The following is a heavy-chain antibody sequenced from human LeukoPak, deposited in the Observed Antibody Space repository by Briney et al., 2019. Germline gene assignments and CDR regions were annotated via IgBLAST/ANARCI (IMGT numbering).Heavy chain of an antibody. D-gene: IGHD5-18*01. V-gene: IGHV4-59*01. CDR3: ATTRGYSTNDAFDI. J-gene: IGHJ3*02. CDR1: GGSITQYY. Sequence: SETLSLTCSVSGGSITQYYWKWIRQSPGKGLEWIGYMYHTGTSDYNPSLQSRVTISLDTPNNKVSLTLSSVTAADTAVYYCATTRGYSTNDAFDIWGQGTRVTVSS. CDR2: MYHTGTS.